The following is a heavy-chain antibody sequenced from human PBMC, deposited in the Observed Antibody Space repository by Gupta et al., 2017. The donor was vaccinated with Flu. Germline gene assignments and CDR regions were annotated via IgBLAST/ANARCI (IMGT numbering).Heavy chain of an antibody. CDR1: GDTFRNYA. D-gene: IGHD3-10*01. J-gene: IGHJ5*02. Sequence: QVQLVQSGGEVKKLGSSVKVSCKASGDTFRNYAISWVRQAPGPGLQWMGTTIPVCGRTNHAPKFQARVSITADKSTSRAYMELSSLRSEDTAVYYCVTANYYGSGSYFVHWGQGTLVTVSS. V-gene: IGHV1-69*06. CDR2: TIPVCGRT. CDR3: VTANYYGSGSYFVH.